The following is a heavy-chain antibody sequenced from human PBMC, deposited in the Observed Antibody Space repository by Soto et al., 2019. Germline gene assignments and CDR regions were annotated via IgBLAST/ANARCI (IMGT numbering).Heavy chain of an antibody. CDR1: GFTFSSYS. CDR3: ARDHSVVVVVAAVYYGMDV. V-gene: IGHV3-21*01. CDR2: ISSSSSYV. D-gene: IGHD2-15*01. J-gene: IGHJ6*02. Sequence: GGSLRLSCAASGFTFSSYSMNWVRQAPGKGLEWVSSISSSSSYVYYADSVKGRFTISRDNAKNSLYLQMNSLRAEDTAVYYCARDHSVVVVVAAVYYGMDVWGQGTTVTVSS.